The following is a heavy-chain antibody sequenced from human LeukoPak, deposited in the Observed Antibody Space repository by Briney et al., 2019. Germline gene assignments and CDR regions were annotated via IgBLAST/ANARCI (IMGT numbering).Heavy chain of an antibody. J-gene: IGHJ5*02. D-gene: IGHD3-10*01. Sequence: GGSLRLSCTASGFNVNSNYMSWVRQAPGKGLEWVSVIFGGGSTYYADSVKGRFTISRDNSKNTLYLQMNSLRGEDTAVYYCARDHSALASYPNPWGQGTLVTVSS. V-gene: IGHV3-66*01. CDR1: GFNVNSNY. CDR2: IFGGGST. CDR3: ARDHSALASYPNP.